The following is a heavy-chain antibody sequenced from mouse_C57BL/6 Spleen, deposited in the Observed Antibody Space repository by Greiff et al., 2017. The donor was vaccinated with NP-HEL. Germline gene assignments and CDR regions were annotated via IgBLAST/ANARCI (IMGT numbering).Heavy chain of an antibody. CDR2: IHPNSGST. V-gene: IGHV1-64*01. CDR1: GYTFTSYW. J-gene: IGHJ1*03. D-gene: IGHD4-1*01. CDR3: AINWDWYFDV. Sequence: QVQLKQPGAELVKPGASVKLSCKASGYTFTSYWMHWVKQRPGQGLEWIGMIHPNSGSTNYNEKFKSKATLTVDKSSSTAYMQLSSLTSEDSAVYYCAINWDWYFDVWGTGTTVTVSS.